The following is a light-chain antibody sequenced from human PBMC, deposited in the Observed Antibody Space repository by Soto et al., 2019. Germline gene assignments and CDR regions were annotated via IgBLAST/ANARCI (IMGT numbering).Light chain of an antibody. V-gene: IGKV3-11*01. CDR1: QTFSSH. CDR3: QQRSNWPPVIT. J-gene: IGKJ5*01. Sequence: EIVLTQSPATLSLSPGERATLSCRASQTFSSHLAWYQQKPDQAPRLLIYDASKRATGIPARFSGRGSGTDFTLTISSLEPEDFAVYYCQQRSNWPPVITFGQGTRLEIK. CDR2: DAS.